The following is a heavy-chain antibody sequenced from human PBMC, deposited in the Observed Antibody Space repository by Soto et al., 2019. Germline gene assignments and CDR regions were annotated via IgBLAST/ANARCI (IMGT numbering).Heavy chain of an antibody. CDR2: FGGNGGST. V-gene: IGHV3-23*01. Sequence: GGSLRLSCAASGFTFSNYGMSWVRQAPGKGLEWVSTFGGNGGSTYYADSVKGRFTISRDNSKNTLYLQMNSLRAEDTAVYYCALRYYDRSARYFVYWGQGTLVNVVS. D-gene: IGHD3-22*01. CDR1: GFTFSNYG. CDR3: ALRYYDRSARYFVY. J-gene: IGHJ4*02.